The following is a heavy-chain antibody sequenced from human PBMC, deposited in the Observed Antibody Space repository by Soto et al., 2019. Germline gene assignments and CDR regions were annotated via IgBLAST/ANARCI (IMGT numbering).Heavy chain of an antibody. CDR3: ARLTPPGSSSWYPAWYFDL. J-gene: IGHJ2*01. CDR1: GYTFTSYG. CDR2: ISAYNGNT. D-gene: IGHD6-13*01. Sequence: AASVKVSCKASGYTFTSYGISWVRQAPGQGLEWMGWISAYNGNTNYAQKLQGRVTMTEDTSTDTAYMELSSLRSEDTAVYYCARLTPPGSSSWYPAWYFDLWGRGTLVTVSS. V-gene: IGHV1-18*01.